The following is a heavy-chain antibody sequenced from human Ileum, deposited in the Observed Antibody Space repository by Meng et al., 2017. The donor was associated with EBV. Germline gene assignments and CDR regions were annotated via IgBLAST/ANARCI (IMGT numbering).Heavy chain of an antibody. Sequence: LQRSGPGLVKPSWTLSLTGSVSGGSVSSVGNYWSWIRQPPGKGLEWIGYIYNSGSTNYNPSLKSRVTISVDTSKNQFSLKLSSVTAADTAVYYCARDGYSSGSDWGQGTLVTVSS. J-gene: IGHJ4*02. CDR2: IYNSGST. CDR1: GGSVSSVGNY. CDR3: ARDGYSSGSD. D-gene: IGHD6-19*01. V-gene: IGHV4-61*08.